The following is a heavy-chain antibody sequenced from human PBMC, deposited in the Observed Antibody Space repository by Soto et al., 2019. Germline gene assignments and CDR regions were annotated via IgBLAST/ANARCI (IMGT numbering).Heavy chain of an antibody. CDR2: IIPIFGTA. Sequence: GASVKVSCKXSGGTFSSYAISWVRRAPGQGLEWMGGIIPIFGTANYAQKFQGRVTITADESTSTAYMELSSLRSEDTAVYYCAGPIEMATILIPYYYYGMDVWGQGTTVTVSS. CDR3: AGPIEMATILIPYYYYGMDV. D-gene: IGHD5-12*01. V-gene: IGHV1-69*13. J-gene: IGHJ6*02. CDR1: GGTFSSYA.